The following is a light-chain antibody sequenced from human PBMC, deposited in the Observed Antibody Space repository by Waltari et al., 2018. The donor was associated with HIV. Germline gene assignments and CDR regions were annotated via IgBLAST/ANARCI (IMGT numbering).Light chain of an antibody. J-gene: IGKJ4*01. CDR1: QSISSW. CDR2: MAS. Sequence: DIQMTHSPSTLSASVGDRVTITCRASQSISSWLAWYQQKPGKAPKLLIYMASSIESGIPSRFSGSGSGTEFTLTISSLQPDDFATYYCRQHNSYPLTFGGGTKVEIK. V-gene: IGKV1-5*03. CDR3: RQHNSYPLT.